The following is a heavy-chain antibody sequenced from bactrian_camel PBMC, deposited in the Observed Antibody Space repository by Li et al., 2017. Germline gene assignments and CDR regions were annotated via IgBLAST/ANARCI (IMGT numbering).Heavy chain of an antibody. J-gene: IGHJ4*01. V-gene: IGHV3S65*01. Sequence: QLVESGGGSVQAGGSLRLSCVASGYTSQSRCMAWFRQAPGKERDGVSCISLTGRSTNYADSVKGRFTISRDNAKNTLYLQMNSLKPEDTAVYYCAADPGKREFYGWCDMSQGTQVTVS. CDR1: GYTSQSRC. D-gene: IGHD3*01. CDR2: ISLTGRST.